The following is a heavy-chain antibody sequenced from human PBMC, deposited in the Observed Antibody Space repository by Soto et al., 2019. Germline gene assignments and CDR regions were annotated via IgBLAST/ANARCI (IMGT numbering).Heavy chain of an antibody. V-gene: IGHV3-30*02. Sequence: PGGSLRLSCAASGFTFSSYGMHWVRQAPGKGLEWVAVIWYDGSNKYYADSVKGRFTISRDNSKNTLYLQMNSLRAEDTAVYYCAKGMRYYYYGMDVWGQGTTVTVSS. CDR3: AKGMRYYYYGMDV. CDR2: IWYDGSNK. CDR1: GFTFSSYG. J-gene: IGHJ6*02.